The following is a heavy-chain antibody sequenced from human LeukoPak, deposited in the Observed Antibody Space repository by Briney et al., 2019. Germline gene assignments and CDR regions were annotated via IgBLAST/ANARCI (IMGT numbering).Heavy chain of an antibody. CDR3: ATGDGYSVQNAFDI. CDR1: GFTFSSYA. J-gene: IGHJ3*02. CDR2: ISYDGSNK. D-gene: IGHD5-24*01. V-gene: IGHV3-30*04. Sequence: GGSLRLSCAASGFTFSSYAMHWVRQAPGKGLEWVAVISYDGSNKYYADSVKGRFTISRDNSKNTLYLQMNSLRAEDTAVYYCATGDGYSVQNAFDIWGQGTMVTVSS.